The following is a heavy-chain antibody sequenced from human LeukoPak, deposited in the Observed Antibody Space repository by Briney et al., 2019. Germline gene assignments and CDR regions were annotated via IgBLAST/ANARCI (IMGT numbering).Heavy chain of an antibody. V-gene: IGHV3-23*01. D-gene: IGHD6-6*01. CDR3: ARTIGSSSEWFDP. Sequence: GGPLRLSCTASGFTFSNYAMSWVRQAPGKGLEWVSSISDSGAYTYYADSVKGRFTISRDYSKNTLYLQMSSLRADDTALYYCARTIGSSSEWFDPWGQGTLVTVSS. CDR2: ISDSGAYT. J-gene: IGHJ5*02. CDR1: GFTFSNYA.